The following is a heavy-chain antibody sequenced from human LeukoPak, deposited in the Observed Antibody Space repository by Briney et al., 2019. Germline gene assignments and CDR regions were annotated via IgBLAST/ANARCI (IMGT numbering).Heavy chain of an antibody. V-gene: IGHV4-59*01. Sequence: SETLSLTCTVSGGPISSYYWSRIRQPPGKGLEWIGYIYYSGSTNYNPSLKSRVTVSVDTSKNQFSLKLSSVTAADTAVYYCAREAFSSSWSNPYDYWGQGTLVTVSS. CDR3: AREAFSSSWSNPYDY. D-gene: IGHD6-13*01. J-gene: IGHJ4*02. CDR1: GGPISSYY. CDR2: IYYSGST.